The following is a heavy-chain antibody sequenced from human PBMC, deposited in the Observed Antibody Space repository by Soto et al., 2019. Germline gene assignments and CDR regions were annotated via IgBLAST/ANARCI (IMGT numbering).Heavy chain of an antibody. CDR1: GFTFSNYA. CDR2: ISGNGGST. CDR3: AKDTRSPARYYYLDV. V-gene: IGHV3-23*01. Sequence: GWSLRLSCAASGFTFSNYAMTWVRQAPRKGLEWVSGISGNGGSTYYADSVKGRFTISRDNSKSTLYLQMNSLRAEDTAKYYCAKDTRSPARYYYLDVWGNGTTGTVSS. D-gene: IGHD3-3*01. J-gene: IGHJ6*03.